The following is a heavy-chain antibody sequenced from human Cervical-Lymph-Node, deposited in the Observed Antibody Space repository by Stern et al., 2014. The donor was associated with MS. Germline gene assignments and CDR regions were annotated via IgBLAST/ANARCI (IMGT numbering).Heavy chain of an antibody. CDR3: ARGTGDNGFDP. CDR1: GG. J-gene: IGHJ5*02. V-gene: IGHV1-69*01. D-gene: IGHD3-10*01. CDR2: VLPFVHTS. Sequence: QVQLVQSGAVVKKPGSSVKVSCKASGGISWVRQAPGQGLEWMGGVLPFVHTSHYAQKFQGGVTVPAGPPATTTYAALTSLFSDDTAIYYFARGTGDNGFDPWGQGTLVTVSS.